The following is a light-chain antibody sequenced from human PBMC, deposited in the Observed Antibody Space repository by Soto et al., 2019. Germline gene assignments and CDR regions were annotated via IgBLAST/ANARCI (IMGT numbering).Light chain of an antibody. V-gene: IGKV1-5*03. Sequence: DIQMTQSPSTLSASIGDRVTITCRASQSISSWWAWYQQKPGKAPKLLIYKASSLESGVPSRFSGSGSGTEFTLTISSLQPDDFATYYCQQYNSYPPYTFGQGTKLEIK. J-gene: IGKJ2*01. CDR2: KAS. CDR1: QSISSW. CDR3: QQYNSYPPYT.